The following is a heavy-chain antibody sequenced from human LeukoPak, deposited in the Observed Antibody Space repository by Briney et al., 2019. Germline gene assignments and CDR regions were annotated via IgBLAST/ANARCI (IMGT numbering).Heavy chain of an antibody. CDR1: GFTFSSYG. J-gene: IGHJ4*02. D-gene: IGHD2-2*01. V-gene: IGHV3-30*02. Sequence: GGSLRLSCAASGFTFSSYGMHWVRQAPGKGLEWVAFIRYDGSNKYYADSVKGRFTISRDNSKNTLYLQMNSLRAEDTAVYYCAKQSSAHQLLSYDYWGQGTLVTVSS. CDR2: IRYDGSNK. CDR3: AKQSSAHQLLSYDY.